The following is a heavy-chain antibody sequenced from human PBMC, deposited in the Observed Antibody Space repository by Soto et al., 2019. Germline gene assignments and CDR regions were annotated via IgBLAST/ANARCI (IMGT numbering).Heavy chain of an antibody. Sequence: QVQLVQSGAEVKKPGASVKVSCKASGYTFTVYGISWVRQAPGQGLEWMGWISAYDGNTNYAQKLQGRVTMTTDTSTSTAYMELRSLRSDDTAVYYCARDGTRDDTLTGFDYWGQGTLVTVSS. J-gene: IGHJ4*02. D-gene: IGHD1-7*01. CDR1: GYTFTVYG. CDR3: ARDGTRDDTLTGFDY. CDR2: ISAYDGNT. V-gene: IGHV1-18*01.